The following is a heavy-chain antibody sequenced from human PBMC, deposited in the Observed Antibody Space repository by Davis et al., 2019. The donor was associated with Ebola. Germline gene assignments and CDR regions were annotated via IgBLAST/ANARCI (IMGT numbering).Heavy chain of an antibody. Sequence: GGSLRLSCAASGFTFAFSGYTLFWVRQAPGRGLEWISGIYDTGGKIYYADSVKGRFTISRDNAKNSVYLQMSSLRVEDTAVYYCARVQGGAHDGFDIWGQGTTVTVSS. CDR2: IYDTGGKI. J-gene: IGHJ3*02. V-gene: IGHV3-21*04. D-gene: IGHD3-16*01. CDR3: ARVQGGAHDGFDI. CDR1: GFTFAFSGYT.